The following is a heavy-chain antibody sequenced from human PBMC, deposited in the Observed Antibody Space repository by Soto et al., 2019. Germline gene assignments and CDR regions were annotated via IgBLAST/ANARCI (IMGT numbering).Heavy chain of an antibody. Sequence: GASVKVSCKASGGTFSSYTISWVRQAPGQGLEWMGRIIPILGIANYAQKFQGRVTITADKSTSTAYMELSSLRSEDTAVYYCARDGDSSGYGSDYSGQGTLVTVSS. D-gene: IGHD3-22*01. CDR3: ARDGDSSGYGSDY. J-gene: IGHJ4*02. V-gene: IGHV1-69*04. CDR1: GGTFSSYT. CDR2: IIPILGIA.